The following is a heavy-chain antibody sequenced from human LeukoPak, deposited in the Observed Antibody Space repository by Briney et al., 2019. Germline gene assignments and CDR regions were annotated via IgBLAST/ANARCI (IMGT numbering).Heavy chain of an antibody. CDR1: GGSISSGGYY. J-gene: IGHJ4*02. CDR3: ARASRDGYNLGY. V-gene: IGHV4-31*11. D-gene: IGHD5-24*01. CDR2: IYYSGST. Sequence: ASETLSLTCAVSGGSISSGGYYWSWIRQHPGRGLEWIGYIYYSGSTYYNPSLKSRVTISVDTSKNQFSLKLSSVTAADTAVYYCARASRDGYNLGYWGQGTLVTVSS.